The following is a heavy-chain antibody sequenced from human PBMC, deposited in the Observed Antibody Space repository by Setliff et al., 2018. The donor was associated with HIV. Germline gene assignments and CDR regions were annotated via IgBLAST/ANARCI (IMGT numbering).Heavy chain of an antibody. Sequence: GASVKVSCKASGYTFTSYYMHWVRQAPGQGLEWMVIINPSGGSTSYGQKFQGRVTMTRDTSTSTFYMELSSLRSEDTAVYYCARNPRIGVAGTDYYYYMDVWGKGTTVTVSS. D-gene: IGHD6-19*01. J-gene: IGHJ6*03. CDR2: INPSGGST. V-gene: IGHV1-46*01. CDR3: ARNPRIGVAGTDYYYYMDV. CDR1: GYTFTSYY.